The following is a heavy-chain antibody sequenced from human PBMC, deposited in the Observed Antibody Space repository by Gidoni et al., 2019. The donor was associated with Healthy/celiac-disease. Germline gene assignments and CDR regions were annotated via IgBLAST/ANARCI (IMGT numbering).Heavy chain of an antibody. CDR3: ARRARCWYFDL. Sequence: QVQLQQWGAGLLKPSETLSLTCAVDGGSFSGYYWSWNRQPPGTGLECIGEINNSRSTTYNPSLKSRVTISVDTSKNQFSLKLSSVTAADTAVYYCARRARCWYFDLWGRGTLVTVSS. J-gene: IGHJ2*01. V-gene: IGHV4-34*01. CDR1: GGSFSGYY. CDR2: INNSRST.